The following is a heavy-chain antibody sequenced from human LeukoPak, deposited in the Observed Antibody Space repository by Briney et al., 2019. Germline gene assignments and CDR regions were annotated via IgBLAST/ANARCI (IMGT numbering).Heavy chain of an antibody. V-gene: IGHV3-11*01. CDR1: GFTFSDYY. CDR3: AREGDILTGYYSFDY. J-gene: IGHJ4*02. Sequence: GGSLRLSCAASGFTFSDYYMSWIRQAPGKGLEWVSYISSSGSTIYYADSVKGRFTISRDNAKNSLYLQMNSLRAEDTAVYYCAREGDILTGYYSFDYXGQXXXVXVXS. D-gene: IGHD3-9*01. CDR2: ISSSGSTI.